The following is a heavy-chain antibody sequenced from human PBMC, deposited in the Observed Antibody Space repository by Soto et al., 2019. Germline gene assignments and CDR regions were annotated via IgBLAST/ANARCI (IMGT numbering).Heavy chain of an antibody. J-gene: IGHJ4*02. D-gene: IGHD1-7*01. CDR3: ARDTDGITDFDY. CDR1: GFTFSSFG. V-gene: IGHV3-48*02. Sequence: GGSLRLSCAVSGFTFSSFGMNWVRQAPGKGLEWISYITSDGSTRHYADFVKGRFTISRDNAKNSLYLQMNGLRNEDTAVYFCARDTDGITDFDYWGQATYVTVSS. CDR2: ITSDGSTR.